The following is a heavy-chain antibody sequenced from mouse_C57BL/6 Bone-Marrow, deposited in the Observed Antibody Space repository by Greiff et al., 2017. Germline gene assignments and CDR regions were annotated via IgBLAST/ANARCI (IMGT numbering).Heavy chain of an antibody. CDR3: ARALNYGSRYWYFDV. J-gene: IGHJ1*03. V-gene: IGHV1-53*01. CDR1: GYTFTSYW. CDR2: INPSNGGT. D-gene: IGHD1-1*01. Sequence: QVQLKQSGTELVKPGASVKLSCKASGYTFTSYWMNWVKQRPGQGLEWIGNINPSNGGTKYNEKFKSKATLTVDKSSSTAYMQLSSLTSEDSAVYYCARALNYGSRYWYFDVWGTGTTVTVSS.